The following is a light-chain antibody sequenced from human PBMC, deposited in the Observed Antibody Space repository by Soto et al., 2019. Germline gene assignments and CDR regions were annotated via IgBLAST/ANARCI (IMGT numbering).Light chain of an antibody. CDR1: QSISNW. Sequence: DIHMTQSPSTPPASLLERFTITFGSSQSISNWLAWYQQKPGTGPKVLIYHASNLQSGVPSRVSGSGSGTEFALTISSLQPYDFATYYCQQYNSYSFGQGTKV. V-gene: IGKV1-5*01. J-gene: IGKJ1*01. CDR3: QQYNSYS. CDR2: HAS.